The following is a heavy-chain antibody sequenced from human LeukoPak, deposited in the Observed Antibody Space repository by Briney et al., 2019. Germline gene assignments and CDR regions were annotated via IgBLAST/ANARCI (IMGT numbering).Heavy chain of an antibody. CDR1: GYTFTGYY. CDR3: ARVPLWNVRIFDY. V-gene: IGHV1-2*02. D-gene: IGHD1-1*01. CDR2: INPNSGGT. J-gene: IGHJ4*02. Sequence: ASVKVSCTASGYTFTGYYMHWVRQAPGQGLEWMGWINPNSGGTNYAQKFQGRVTMTRDTSISTAYMELSRLRSDDTAVYYCARVPLWNVRIFDYWGPGTLVTVSS.